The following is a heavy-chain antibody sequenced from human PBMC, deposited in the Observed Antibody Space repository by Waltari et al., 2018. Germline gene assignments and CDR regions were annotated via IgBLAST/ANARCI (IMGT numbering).Heavy chain of an antibody. Sequence: QVQLQESGPGLVKPSETLSLTCTVSGGSISSYYWSWIRQPPGKGLEWIGYIYYRGSTNYNPSLKSRVTISVDTSKNQFSLKLSSVTAADTAVYYCARWGSGSYHHYFDYWGQGTLVTVSS. CDR3: ARWGSGSYHHYFDY. D-gene: IGHD3-16*02. CDR1: GGSISSYY. J-gene: IGHJ4*02. CDR2: IYYRGST. V-gene: IGHV4-59*01.